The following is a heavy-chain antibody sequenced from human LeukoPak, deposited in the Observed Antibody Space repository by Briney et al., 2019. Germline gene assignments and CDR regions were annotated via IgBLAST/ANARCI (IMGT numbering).Heavy chain of an antibody. CDR1: GYTFTSCG. V-gene: IGHV1-18*01. D-gene: IGHD5-18*01. Sequence: ASVKVSCKASGYTFTSCGISWVRQAPGQGLEWMGWISAYNGNTNYAQKLQGRVTMTTDTSTSTAYMEPRSLRSDDTAVYYCARVSGTAMVKTFDYWGQGTLVTVSS. CDR3: ARVSGTAMVKTFDY. CDR2: ISAYNGNT. J-gene: IGHJ4*02.